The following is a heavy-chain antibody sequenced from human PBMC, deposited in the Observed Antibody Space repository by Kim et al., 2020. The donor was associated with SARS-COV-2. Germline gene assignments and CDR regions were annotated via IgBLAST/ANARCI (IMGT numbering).Heavy chain of an antibody. D-gene: IGHD6-13*01. Sequence: GGSLRLSCAASGFTFSSYWMSWVRQAPGKGLEWVANIKQDGSEKYYVDSVKGRFTISRDNAKNSLYLQMNSLRAEDTAVYYCARDSGYSSSGNPTVYYYYSMDVWGQGTTVTVSS. V-gene: IGHV3-7*03. J-gene: IGHJ6*02. CDR3: ARDSGYSSSGNPTVYYYYSMDV. CDR2: IKQDGSEK. CDR1: GFTFSSYW.